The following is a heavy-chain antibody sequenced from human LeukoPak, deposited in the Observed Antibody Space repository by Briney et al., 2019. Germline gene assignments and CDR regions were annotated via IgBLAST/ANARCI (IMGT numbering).Heavy chain of an antibody. CDR1: GFTLSSYS. J-gene: IGHJ3*02. Sequence: GGSLRLSWAASGFTLSSYSMNWVRQAPGKGLEWVSPISSSGSYIYYADSGKGRFTISTDNAKNSLNLQMNSLRAADTAVYYCARGTTANEAFDIWGQGTLVTVSS. D-gene: IGHD6-25*01. CDR3: ARGTTANEAFDI. V-gene: IGHV3-21*01. CDR2: ISSSGSYI.